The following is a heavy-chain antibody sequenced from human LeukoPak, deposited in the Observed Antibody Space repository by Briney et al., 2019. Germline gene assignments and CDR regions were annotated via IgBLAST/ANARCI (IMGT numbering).Heavy chain of an antibody. J-gene: IGHJ4*02. D-gene: IGHD2-15*01. V-gene: IGHV3-74*03. CDR3: ARGPASGNFYVCDN. CDR2: INGDGSGI. CDR1: GFTFKNYW. Sequence: TGGSLRLSCAASGFTFKNYWMHWVRQAPGKGLVWVSRINGDGSGITYADSVKGRFTISRDNAKNTLNLQMNSLRAEDTAVYFCARGPASGNFYVCDNWGQGTLVTVSS.